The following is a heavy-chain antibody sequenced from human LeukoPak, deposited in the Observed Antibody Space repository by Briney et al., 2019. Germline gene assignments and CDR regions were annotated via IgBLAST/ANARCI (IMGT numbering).Heavy chain of an antibody. CDR1: GGSISSGDYY. CDR3: ARVSSWFAYFDY. CDR2: IYYSGST. V-gene: IGHV4-30-4*01. D-gene: IGHD6-13*01. J-gene: IGHJ4*02. Sequence: SETLSLTCTVSGGSISSGDYYWSWIRQPPGKGLEWIGYIYYSGSTYYNPSLKSRVTISVDTSKNQFSLKLSSVTAADTAVYCCARVSSWFAYFDYWGQGTLVTVSS.